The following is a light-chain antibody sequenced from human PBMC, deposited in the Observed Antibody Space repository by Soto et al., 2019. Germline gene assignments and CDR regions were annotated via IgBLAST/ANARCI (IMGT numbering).Light chain of an antibody. Sequence: QSVLTQPASVSGSPGQSITISCTGTSSDVGGYNYVSWYQQHPGKAPKLMIYDVSSRPSGVSNRFSGSKSGNTASLTISGLLSADEADYYCTSYTTNKTPLFGGGTKLTVL. V-gene: IGLV2-14*03. J-gene: IGLJ2*01. CDR3: TSYTTNKTPL. CDR1: SSDVGGYNY. CDR2: DVS.